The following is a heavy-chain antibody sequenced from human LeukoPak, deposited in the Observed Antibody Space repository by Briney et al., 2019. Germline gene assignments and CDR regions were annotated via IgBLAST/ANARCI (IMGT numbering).Heavy chain of an antibody. D-gene: IGHD2-21*01. CDR2: IKPKTDGETT. Sequence: GGYLRLSCAAAGITFSNADVNWVRQAPWKGLEWIGRIKPKTDGETTEYAAPVKDRFSISRDDSKSMMYLQMNSLKTEDTAVYYCITPLPYSAQGGQGTLVTVSS. V-gene: IGHV3-15*07. CDR3: ITPLPYSAQ. CDR1: GITFSNAD. J-gene: IGHJ4*02.